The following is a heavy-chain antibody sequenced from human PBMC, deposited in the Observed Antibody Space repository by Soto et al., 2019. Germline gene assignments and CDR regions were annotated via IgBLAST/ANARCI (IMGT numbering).Heavy chain of an antibody. CDR2: ISSSSSTI. D-gene: IGHD6-19*01. CDR3: ARDYSQPRIAVNLFDY. CDR1: GFTFSSYS. Sequence: GGSLRLSCAASGFTFSSYSMNWVRQAPGKGLEWVSYISSSSSTIYYADSVKGRFTISRDNAKNSLYLQMNSLRDEDTAVYYCARDYSQPRIAVNLFDYWGQGTLVTVSS. J-gene: IGHJ4*02. V-gene: IGHV3-48*02.